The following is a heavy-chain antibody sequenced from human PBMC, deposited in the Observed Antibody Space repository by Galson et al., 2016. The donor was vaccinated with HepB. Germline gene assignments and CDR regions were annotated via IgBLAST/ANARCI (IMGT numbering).Heavy chain of an antibody. CDR1: GFTFSYYY. D-gene: IGHD6-13*01. J-gene: IGHJ6*02. CDR2: ISGDGRTI. CDR3: ARDVSETTWYGRVTHYYYGMDV. V-gene: IGHV3-11*04. Sequence: SLRLACAASGFTFSYYYMSWIRQAPGKGLEWVSYISGDGRTINYANSVKGRFTISRDDSKNIVYLQVNSRGDDDTARYYCARDVSETTWYGRVTHYYYGMDVWGQGTTVTVSS.